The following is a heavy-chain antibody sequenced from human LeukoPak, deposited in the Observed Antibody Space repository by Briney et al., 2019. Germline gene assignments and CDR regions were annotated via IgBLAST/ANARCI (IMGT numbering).Heavy chain of an antibody. CDR1: GGSLSSGGYS. CDR2: IYHSGST. CDR3: ARGRGNYDSSGYYYQPYYFDY. J-gene: IGHJ4*02. D-gene: IGHD3-22*01. Sequence: SETLSLTCAVSGGSLSSGGYSWSWIRQPPGKGLEWIGYIYHSGSTYCNPPLKSRVTISVDRSKNQFSLKLSSVTAADTAVYYCARGRGNYDSSGYYYQPYYFDYWGQGTLVTVSS. V-gene: IGHV4-30-2*01.